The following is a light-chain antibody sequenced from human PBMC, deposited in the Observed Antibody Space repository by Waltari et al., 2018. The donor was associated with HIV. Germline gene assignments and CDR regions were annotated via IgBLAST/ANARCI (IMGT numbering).Light chain of an antibody. CDR1: NIGSKS. CDR2: YDS. Sequence: SYVLTQSPSVPVAPGKTARITCGGNNIGSKSVHWYQQKPGQAPVLVIYYDSDRPSGIPVRFSGSNSGNPATLTSSRVEGGDEADYYCQVWDSSSGVVFGGGTRLTVL. CDR3: QVWDSSSGVV. J-gene: IGLJ2*01. V-gene: IGLV3-21*04.